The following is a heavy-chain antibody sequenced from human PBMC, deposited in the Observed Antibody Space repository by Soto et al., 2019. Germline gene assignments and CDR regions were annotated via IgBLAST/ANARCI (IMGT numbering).Heavy chain of an antibody. D-gene: IGHD2-2*01. CDR3: ARGGGYCSSTSCPNYYSSYSMDV. CDR2: INPSGGST. J-gene: IGHJ6*03. V-gene: IGHV1-46*03. CDR1: GYTFTSYY. Sequence: GASVKVSCKASGYTFTSYYMHWVRQAPGQGLEWMGIINPSGGSTSYAQKFQGRVTMTRDTSTSTVYMELSSLRSEDTAVYYCARGGGYCSSTSCPNYYSSYSMDVPGKAPSVTLSS.